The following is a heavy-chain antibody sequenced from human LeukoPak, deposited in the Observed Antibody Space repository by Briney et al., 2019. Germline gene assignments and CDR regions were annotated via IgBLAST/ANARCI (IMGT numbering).Heavy chain of an antibody. CDR3: ARHFCSSAGCYSLHY. D-gene: IGHD2-15*01. Sequence: SETLSLTCTVSGGSISSSSYYWAWLRPPPGKGLVWFGNIYYSGSTYYNPSLKSRVTISVDTSKNQFSLKLSSVIAADTAVYYCARHFCSSAGCYSLHYWGQGTLVTVSS. J-gene: IGHJ4*02. CDR1: GGSISSSSYY. CDR2: IYYSGST. V-gene: IGHV4-39*01.